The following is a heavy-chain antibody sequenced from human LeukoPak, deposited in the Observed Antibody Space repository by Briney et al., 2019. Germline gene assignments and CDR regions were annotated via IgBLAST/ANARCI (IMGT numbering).Heavy chain of an antibody. J-gene: IGHJ4*02. CDR3: ARVSSSGILDY. CDR2: IYYSGST. CDR1: GGSLINYY. Sequence: TTSETLSLTCTVSGGSLINYYWSWIRQPPGKGLEWIGYIYYSGSTNYNPSLKSRVTISVDTSKNQFSVKLSYVTAADTAVYYCARVSSSGILDYWGWGNLVTVSS. D-gene: IGHD3-22*01. V-gene: IGHV4-59*01.